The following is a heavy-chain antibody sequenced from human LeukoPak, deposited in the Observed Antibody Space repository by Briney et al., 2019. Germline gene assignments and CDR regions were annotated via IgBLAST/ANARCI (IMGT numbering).Heavy chain of an antibody. V-gene: IGHV1-18*01. D-gene: IGHD4-17*01. CDR2: ISAYNGNT. J-gene: IGHJ4*02. CDR1: GYTFTSYA. CDR3: AREQTHYGDYVDY. Sequence: ASVKVSCKASGYTFTSYAMHWVRQAPGQRLEWMGWISAYNGNTNYAQKLQGRVTMTTDTSTSTAYMELRSLRSDDTAVYYCAREQTHYGDYVDYWGQGTLVTVSS.